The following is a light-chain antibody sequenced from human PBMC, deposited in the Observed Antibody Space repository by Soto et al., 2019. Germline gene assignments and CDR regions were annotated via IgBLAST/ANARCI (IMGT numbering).Light chain of an antibody. Sequence: EVMLTQSPGTLSLSPGERATLSCRASQSIFSNYLAWDQQKSGQAPRLLIYGASNRATGIPDRFSGSGSGTDFTLTISILEPEDFALYYCQQYCTSPRTCGQGTKVEFK. CDR3: QQYCTSPRT. CDR2: GAS. V-gene: IGKV3-20*01. J-gene: IGKJ1*01. CDR1: QSIFSNY.